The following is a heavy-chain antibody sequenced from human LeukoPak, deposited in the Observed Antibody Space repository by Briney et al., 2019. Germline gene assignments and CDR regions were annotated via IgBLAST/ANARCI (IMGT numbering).Heavy chain of an antibody. Sequence: SETLSLTCTVSGGSISSYYWSWIRQPAGKGLEWIGRIYTSGSTNYNPSLKSRVTMSVDTSKNQFSLKLSSVTAADTAVYYCARHRVSGSYYNWFDPWGQGTLVTVSS. V-gene: IGHV4-4*07. J-gene: IGHJ5*02. CDR3: ARHRVSGSYYNWFDP. D-gene: IGHD3-10*01. CDR2: IYTSGST. CDR1: GGSISSYY.